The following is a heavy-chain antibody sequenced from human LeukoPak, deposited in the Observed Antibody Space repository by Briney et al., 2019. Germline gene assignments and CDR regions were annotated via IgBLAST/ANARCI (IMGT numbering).Heavy chain of an antibody. CDR2: ISYDGSNK. CDR1: GFTFSSYA. V-gene: IGHV3-30-3*01. Sequence: SGGSLRLSCAASGFTFSSYAMRWVRQAPGKGLEWVAVISYDGSNKYYADSVKGRFTISRDNSKNTLYLQMNSLRAEDTAVYYCARDSFRSSWYRGRYYGMDVWGQGTTVTVSS. CDR3: ARDSFRSSWYRGRYYGMDV. J-gene: IGHJ6*02. D-gene: IGHD6-13*01.